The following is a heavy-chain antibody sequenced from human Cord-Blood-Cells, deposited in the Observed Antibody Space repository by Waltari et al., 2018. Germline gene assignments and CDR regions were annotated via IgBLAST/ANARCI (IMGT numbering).Heavy chain of an antibody. CDR1: GGTFSSYA. J-gene: IGHJ4*02. Sequence: QVQLVQSGAEVKKPGSSVKVSCKASGGTFSSYAISWVRQAPGQGLEWMGRIIPILVIANYEQKCQGRVTITADKSTSTAYMELSSLRSEDTAVYYCASNGVGSSWYFDYWGQGTLVTVSS. D-gene: IGHD6-13*01. CDR3: ASNGVGSSWYFDY. V-gene: IGHV1-69*09. CDR2: IIPILVIA.